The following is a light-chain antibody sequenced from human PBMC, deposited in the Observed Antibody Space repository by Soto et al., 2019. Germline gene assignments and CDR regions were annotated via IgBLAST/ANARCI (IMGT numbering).Light chain of an antibody. J-gene: IGLJ2*01. CDR2: EGS. V-gene: IGLV2-23*01. Sequence: QSALTQPASVSGSPGQSITISCTRYNLVSWYQHHPGKAPKLMIYEGSNRLSGVSDRFFGSKSGNTASLTISGLQAEDEADYYCSSYAGAVVFGGGTKLTVL. CDR3: SSYAGAVV. CDR1: YNL.